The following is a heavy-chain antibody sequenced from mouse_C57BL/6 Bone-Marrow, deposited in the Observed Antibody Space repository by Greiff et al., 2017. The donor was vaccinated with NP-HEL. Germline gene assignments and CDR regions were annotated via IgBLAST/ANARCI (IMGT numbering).Heavy chain of an antibody. Sequence: DVKLQESGPGLVKPSQTVFLTCTVTGISITTGNYRWSWIRQFPGNKLEWIGYIYYSGTITYNPSLTSRTTITRDTPKNQFFLEMNSLTAEDTATYYCARVRPHYYAMDYWGQGTSVTVSS. CDR3: ARVRPHYYAMDY. CDR1: GISITTGNYR. D-gene: IGHD3-2*02. J-gene: IGHJ4*01. CDR2: IYYSGTI. V-gene: IGHV3-5*01.